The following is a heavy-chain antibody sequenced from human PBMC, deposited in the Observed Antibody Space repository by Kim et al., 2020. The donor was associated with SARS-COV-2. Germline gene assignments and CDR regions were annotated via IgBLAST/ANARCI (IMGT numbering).Heavy chain of an antibody. CDR2: FDPEDGET. J-gene: IGHJ5*02. D-gene: IGHD2-15*01. CDR3: ATAGVVVAANWFDP. CDR1: GYTLTELS. V-gene: IGHV1-24*01. Sequence: ASVKVSCKVSGYTLTELSMHWVRQAPGKGLEWMGGFDPEDGETIYAQKFQGRVTMTEDTSTDTAYMELSSLRYEDTAVYYCATAGVVVAANWFDPWGQGTLVTVSS.